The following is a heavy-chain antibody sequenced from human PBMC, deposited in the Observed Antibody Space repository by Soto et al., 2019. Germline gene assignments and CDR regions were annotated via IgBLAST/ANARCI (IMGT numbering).Heavy chain of an antibody. CDR3: AREGIAVAGSYFDY. CDR1: GFTFSSYS. J-gene: IGHJ4*02. V-gene: IGHV3-21*01. CDR2: ISSSSYI. D-gene: IGHD6-19*01. Sequence: EVQLVESGGGLVKPGGSLRLSCAASGFTFSSYSMNWVRQAPGKGLEWVSSISSSSYIYYADSVKGRFTISRDNAKNSLYLQMNSLRAEDTAVYYCAREGIAVAGSYFDYWGQGTLVTVSS.